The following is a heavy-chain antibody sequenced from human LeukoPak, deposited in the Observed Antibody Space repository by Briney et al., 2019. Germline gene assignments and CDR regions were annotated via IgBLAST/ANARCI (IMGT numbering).Heavy chain of an antibody. CDR3: ARDPGYCSGGSCYSFLY. CDR2: FYCGGST. V-gene: IGHV3-66*01. CDR1: GFTVSSND. J-gene: IGHJ4*02. Sequence: GGSLRLSCAASGFTVSSNDMSGVRQAPGKGLEGVSVFYCGGSTYYADSVKGRFTISRDNSKNTLYLQMNSLRAEDTAVYYCARDPGYCSGGSCYSFLYWGQGTLVTVSS. D-gene: IGHD2-15*01.